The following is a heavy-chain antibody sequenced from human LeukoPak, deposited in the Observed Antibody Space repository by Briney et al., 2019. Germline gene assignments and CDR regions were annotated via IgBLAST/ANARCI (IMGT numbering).Heavy chain of an antibody. Sequence: GGSLRLSCAASGFTFSSYSMHWVRQAPGKGLEWVSSISSSSSYIYYADSVKGRSTISRDNAKNSLYLQMNSLRAEDTAVYYCARCSSSWSYYFDCWGQGTLVTVSS. V-gene: IGHV3-21*01. D-gene: IGHD6-13*01. CDR3: ARCSSSWSYYFDC. CDR1: GFTFSSYS. CDR2: ISSSSSYI. J-gene: IGHJ4*02.